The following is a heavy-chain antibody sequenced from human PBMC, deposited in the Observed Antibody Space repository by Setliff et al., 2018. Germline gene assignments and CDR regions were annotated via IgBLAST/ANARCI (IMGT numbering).Heavy chain of an antibody. CDR1: GGSISSHY. D-gene: IGHD5-12*01. CDR3: AGVRKGYSGYDFGDY. J-gene: IGHJ4*02. Sequence: PSETLSLTCTVSGGSISSHYWSWIRQPPGKGLEWIGSIYYSGSTYYNPSLKSRVTISLDTSRNQFSLKLSSVTAADTAVYYCAGVRKGYSGYDFGDYWGQGTLVTVSS. V-gene: IGHV4-59*11. CDR2: IYYSGST.